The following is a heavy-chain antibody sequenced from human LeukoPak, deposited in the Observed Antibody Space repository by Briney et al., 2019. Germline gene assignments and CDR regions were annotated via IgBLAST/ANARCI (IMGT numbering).Heavy chain of an antibody. CDR3: ARRAGAYSHPYDY. D-gene: IGHD4/OR15-4a*01. Sequence: GGSLRLSCTVSGFTLSSNSMSWVRPAPGKGLEWVSFIYSGTIHYSDSVKGRFTISRDNSKNTLYLQMNSLRAEDTAVYYCARRAGAYSHPYDYWGQGTLVTVSS. V-gene: IGHV3-53*01. CDR2: IYSGTI. J-gene: IGHJ4*02. CDR1: GFTLSSNS.